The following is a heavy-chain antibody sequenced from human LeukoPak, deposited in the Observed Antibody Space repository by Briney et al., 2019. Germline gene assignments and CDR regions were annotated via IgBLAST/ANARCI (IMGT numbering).Heavy chain of an antibody. CDR2: ISSSGSTI. V-gene: IGHV3-11*01. Sequence: GGSLRLSCAASGFTFSDYYMSWIRQAPGKGLEWVSYISSSGSTIYYADSVKGRFTISRDNAKNSLYLQMNSLRAEDTAVYYCARSGYCSSTSCYVESWFDPWGQGTLVTVSS. CDR1: GFTFSDYY. J-gene: IGHJ5*02. D-gene: IGHD2-2*01. CDR3: ARSGYCSSTSCYVESWFDP.